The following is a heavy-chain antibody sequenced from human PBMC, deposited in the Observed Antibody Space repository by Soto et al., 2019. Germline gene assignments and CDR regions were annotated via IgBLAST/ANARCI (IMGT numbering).Heavy chain of an antibody. D-gene: IGHD1-26*01. CDR1: GNTFTYRY. CDR2: ITPFSGDV. CDR3: ASGGAGSGPFTWELPDH. Sequence: ASVKVSCKALGNTFTYRYLHWVRQAPGQALEWMGWITPFSGDVHYAQKFQERVTITRDRSINTAYMQMSSLRSEDPAMYFCASGGAGSGPFTWELPDHWGQGTLVTVSS. V-gene: IGHV1-45*02. J-gene: IGHJ4*02.